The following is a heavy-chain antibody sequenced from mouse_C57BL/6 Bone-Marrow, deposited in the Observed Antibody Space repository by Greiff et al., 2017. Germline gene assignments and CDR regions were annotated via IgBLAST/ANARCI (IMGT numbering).Heavy chain of an antibody. CDR1: GYTFTSYW. D-gene: IGHD1-1*01. CDR3: AREDYYGPWFAY. Sequence: QVQLQQPGAELVMPGASVKLSCKASGYTFTSYWMHWVKQRPGQGLEWIGEIDPSDSYTNYNQKFKGKSTLTVEQSSSTAYMQLSSLTAEYSAVYYCAREDYYGPWFAYWGQGTLVTVSA. J-gene: IGHJ3*01. CDR2: IDPSDSYT. V-gene: IGHV1-69*01.